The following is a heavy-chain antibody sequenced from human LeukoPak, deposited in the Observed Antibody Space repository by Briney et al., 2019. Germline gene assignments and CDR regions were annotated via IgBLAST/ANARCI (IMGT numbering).Heavy chain of an antibody. V-gene: IGHV1-18*01. Sequence: ASERVSCKASGYTFTRYGISWVRQAPGQVLEWMGWISAYNGNTNYAQKLQGRVTMTTDTSTSTAYMELRSLRSDDTAVYYCARDSGSYSAEFDYWGQGTLVTVSS. D-gene: IGHD1-26*01. CDR2: ISAYNGNT. CDR3: ARDSGSYSAEFDY. J-gene: IGHJ4*02. CDR1: GYTFTRYG.